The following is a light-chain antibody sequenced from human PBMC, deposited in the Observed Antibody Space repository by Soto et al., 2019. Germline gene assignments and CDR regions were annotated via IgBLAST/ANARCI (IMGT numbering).Light chain of an antibody. CDR1: QGIGDT. CDR2: DTS. Sequence: EVAMRQSPATLSVSPGEGANLSCRASQGIGDTLAWYQHKPGQTPRLLIYDTSTRATGVPTRFSGSRSGAEFTLTINSLQSEDFAVYYCQPYNNWPLTFGGGTKVDIK. V-gene: IGKV3-15*01. J-gene: IGKJ4*01. CDR3: QPYNNWPLT.